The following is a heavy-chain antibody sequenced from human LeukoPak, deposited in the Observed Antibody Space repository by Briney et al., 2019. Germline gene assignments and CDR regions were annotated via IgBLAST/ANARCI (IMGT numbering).Heavy chain of an antibody. D-gene: IGHD4-17*01. V-gene: IGHV4-34*01. CDR3: ARMTTGHDY. Sequence: KPSETLSLTCGVSGTSFSSYYWSWIRQTPGKGLEWIGEVNHSGYTNMNSSLKSRVTISVDASKNQFSLRMNTVTAADTAVYFCARMTTGHDYWGQGTLVTVSS. CDR2: VNHSGYT. CDR1: GTSFSSYY. J-gene: IGHJ4*02.